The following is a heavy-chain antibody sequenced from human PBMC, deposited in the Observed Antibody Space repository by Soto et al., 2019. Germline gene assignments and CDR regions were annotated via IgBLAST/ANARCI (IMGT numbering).Heavy chain of an antibody. Sequence: ASVKVSCKASGYTFTSSDIYWVRQATGQGLEWMGWMNPNTGTSGYAQKFQGRVTVTSDTSINTVHMELSSLRSEETAVYYGARRAETNGWNGFGADKYYFDFWGQGTLVTVSS. CDR3: ARRAETNGWNGFGADKYYFDF. D-gene: IGHD1-1*01. CDR1: GYTFTSSD. J-gene: IGHJ4*02. V-gene: IGHV1-8*01. CDR2: MNPNTGTS.